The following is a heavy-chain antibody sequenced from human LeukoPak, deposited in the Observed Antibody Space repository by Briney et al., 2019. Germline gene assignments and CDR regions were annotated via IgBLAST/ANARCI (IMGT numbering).Heavy chain of an antibody. Sequence: PGGSLRLSCAASGFTSSSYGMHWVRQAPGKGLEWVAVISYDGSNKYYADSVKGRFTISRDNSKNTLYLQMNSLRAEDTAVYYCAKQLWYYYGMDVWGKGTTVTVSS. CDR1: GFTSSSYG. CDR2: ISYDGSNK. D-gene: IGHD5-18*01. J-gene: IGHJ6*04. CDR3: AKQLWYYYGMDV. V-gene: IGHV3-30*18.